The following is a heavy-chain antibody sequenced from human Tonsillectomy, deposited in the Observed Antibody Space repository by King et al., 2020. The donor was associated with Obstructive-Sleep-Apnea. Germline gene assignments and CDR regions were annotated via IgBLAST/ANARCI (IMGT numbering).Heavy chain of an antibody. CDR2: ISWNSGSI. J-gene: IGHJ4*02. CDR1: GFTFDDYA. Sequence: EVQLVESGGGFVQPGRSLRLSCAASGFTFDDYAMHWVRHAPGKGLEWVSGISWNSGSIGYADSVKGRFTISRDNAKNSLYLQMNSLRAEDTALYYCAKDITMAGAGPEYWGQGTLVTVSS. V-gene: IGHV3-9*01. CDR3: AKDITMAGAGPEY. D-gene: IGHD6-19*01.